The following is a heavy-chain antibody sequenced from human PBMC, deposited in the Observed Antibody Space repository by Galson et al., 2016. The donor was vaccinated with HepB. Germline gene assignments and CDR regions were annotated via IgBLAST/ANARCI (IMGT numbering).Heavy chain of an antibody. Sequence: SLRLSCAASGFTFRSYVMNWVRQAPGKGLEWVSSTSSGSSYIYYADSVKGRFTISRDNAKNSLHLQMNSLRAEDTAVYYCARDGATAPEGYYYGMDVWGQGTTVTVSS. CDR1: GFTFRSYV. D-gene: IGHD1-26*01. J-gene: IGHJ6*02. V-gene: IGHV3-21*01. CDR2: TSSGSSYI. CDR3: ARDGATAPEGYYYGMDV.